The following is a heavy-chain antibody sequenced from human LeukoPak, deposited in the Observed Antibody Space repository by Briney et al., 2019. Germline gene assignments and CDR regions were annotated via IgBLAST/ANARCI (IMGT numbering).Heavy chain of an antibody. CDR2: IWYDGSNK. Sequence: PGRSLRLSCAASGFTFSSYGMHWVRQAPGKGLEWVAVIWYDGSNKYYADSVKGRFTISRDNSKSTLYLQMNSLRAEDTAVYYCARGLEPYYYDSSGYPGAFDIWGQGTMVTVSS. CDR3: ARGLEPYYYDSSGYPGAFDI. D-gene: IGHD3-22*01. V-gene: IGHV3-33*01. CDR1: GFTFSSYG. J-gene: IGHJ3*02.